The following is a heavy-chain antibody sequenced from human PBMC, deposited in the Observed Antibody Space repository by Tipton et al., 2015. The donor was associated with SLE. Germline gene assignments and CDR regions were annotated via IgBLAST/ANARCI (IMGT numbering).Heavy chain of an antibody. D-gene: IGHD2-15*01. J-gene: IGHJ4*02. V-gene: IGHV4-34*01. CDR2: INHSGTT. CDR3: ARHYRAGMVGYFDS. Sequence: TLSLTCAVYGGSFSDYFWSWLRQPPGKGLEWIGEINHSGTTFYNPSLKSRVTISVDASKNQFSLNLHSVTAADTAVHYCARHYRAGMVGYFDSWGQGTLVTVS. CDR1: GGSFSDYF.